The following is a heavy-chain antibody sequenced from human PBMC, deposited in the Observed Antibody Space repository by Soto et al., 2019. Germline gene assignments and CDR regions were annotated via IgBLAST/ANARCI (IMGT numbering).Heavy chain of an antibody. V-gene: IGHV3-74*01. CDR2: LVPYETGI. D-gene: IGHD2-15*01. J-gene: IGHJ4*02. CDR3: TSDTFGARDS. CDR1: GFSFSPEW. Sequence: EVQLVESGGGLVQPGGSLGLSCAASGFSFSPEWMHWVRQVPGKGLVWLLRLVPYETGITSADSVKGRFTISRDNAKNMLYLQMNSLRDEDTAVYYCTSDTFGARDSWGQGTLVTVSS.